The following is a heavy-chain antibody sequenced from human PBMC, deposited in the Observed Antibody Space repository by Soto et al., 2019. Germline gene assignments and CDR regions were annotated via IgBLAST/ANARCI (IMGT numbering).Heavy chain of an antibody. CDR3: ARGNYIESQNDAFDI. J-gene: IGHJ3*02. CDR1: GGTFSSYA. D-gene: IGHD1-7*01. Sequence: SVKVSCKASGGTFSSYAISWVRQAPGQGLEWMGGIIPIFGTANYAQKFQGRVTITADESTSTAYMELSSLRSEDTAVYYCARGNYIESQNDAFDIWGQGTMVTVSS. CDR2: IIPIFGTA. V-gene: IGHV1-69*13.